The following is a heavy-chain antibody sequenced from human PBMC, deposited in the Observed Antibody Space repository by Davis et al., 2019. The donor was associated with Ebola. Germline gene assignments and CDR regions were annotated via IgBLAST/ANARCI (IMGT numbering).Heavy chain of an antibody. CDR3: ARVLDDYSNSELPSIDY. Sequence: PSETLSLTCAVYGGSFSGYYWSWIRQPPGKGLEWIGEINHSGSTNYNPSLKSRVTISVDTSKNQFSLKLSSVTAADTAVYYCARVLDDYSNSELPSIDYWGQGTLVTVSS. J-gene: IGHJ4*02. V-gene: IGHV4-34*01. CDR1: GGSFSGYY. CDR2: INHSGST. D-gene: IGHD4-11*01.